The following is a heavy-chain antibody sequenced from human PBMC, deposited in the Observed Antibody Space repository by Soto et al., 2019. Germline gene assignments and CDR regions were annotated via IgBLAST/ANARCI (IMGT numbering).Heavy chain of an antibody. J-gene: IGHJ6*02. CDR2: ISYDGNNK. Sequence: GGSLRLSCAASGFSFTSYGMHWVRQAPGKGLEWVAFISYDGNNKFYADSVKGRFTISRDNSKSTLYLQMNSLRTEDSTVYYCAKDFCSSSSCYGFYYYFYGMDVWGQGTTVTVSS. CDR1: GFSFTSYG. V-gene: IGHV3-30*18. CDR3: AKDFCSSSSCYGFYYYFYGMDV. D-gene: IGHD2-2*01.